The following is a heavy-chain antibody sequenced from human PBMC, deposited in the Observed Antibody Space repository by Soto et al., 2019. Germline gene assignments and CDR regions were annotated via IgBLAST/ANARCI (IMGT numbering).Heavy chain of an antibody. CDR2: ISFDGSTE. V-gene: IGHV3-30-3*01. D-gene: IGHD6-19*01. CDR3: AREDFRKWLDPKNRFDP. Sequence: QVQLVESGGGVVQPGRSLRLSCAASGFIFSSYAMHWVRRAPGKGLEWLAAISFDGSTEYYADSVKGRFKISRDSSRNTLFLQMDNMRFEDTAMYFCAREDFRKWLDPKNRFDPWGQGTQVTVS. J-gene: IGHJ5*02. CDR1: GFIFSSYA.